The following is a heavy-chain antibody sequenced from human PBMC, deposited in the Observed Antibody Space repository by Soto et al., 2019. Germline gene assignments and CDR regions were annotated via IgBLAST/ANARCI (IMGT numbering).Heavy chain of an antibody. CDR1: GGSFSGYY. J-gene: IGHJ4*02. Sequence: PSETLSLTCAVYGGSFSGYYWSWIRQPPGKGLEWIGEINHSGSTNYNPSLKSRVTISVDTSKNQFSLKLSSVTAADTAVYYCACHDYGDPDYWGQGTLVTVSS. CDR2: INHSGST. V-gene: IGHV4-34*01. D-gene: IGHD4-17*01. CDR3: ACHDYGDPDY.